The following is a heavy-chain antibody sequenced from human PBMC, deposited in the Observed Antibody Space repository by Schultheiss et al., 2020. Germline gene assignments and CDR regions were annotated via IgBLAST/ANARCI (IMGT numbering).Heavy chain of an antibody. Sequence: SETLSLTCAVSGGSISSGGYSWSWIRQPPGKGLEWIGYIYHSGSTYYNPSLKSRVTISVDTSKNQFSLKLSSVTAADTAVYYCARDDGVVAATYFDYWGQGTLVTVSS. CDR3: ARDDGVVAATYFDY. D-gene: IGHD2-15*01. CDR2: IYHSGST. CDR1: GGSISSGGYS. J-gene: IGHJ4*02. V-gene: IGHV4-30-2*01.